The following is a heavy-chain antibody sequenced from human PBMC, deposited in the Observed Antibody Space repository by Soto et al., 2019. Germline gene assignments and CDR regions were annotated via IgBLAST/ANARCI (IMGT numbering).Heavy chain of an antibody. CDR2: ISGSGGST. CDR1: GFTFSSYA. Sequence: PGGSLRLSCAASGFTFSSYAMSWVRQAPGKGLEWVSAISGSGGSTYYADSVKGRFTISRDNSKNTLYLQMNSLRAEDTAVYYCAKEDYGSGSYYNAYFDYWGQGAQVTVSS. J-gene: IGHJ4*02. V-gene: IGHV3-23*01. D-gene: IGHD3-10*01. CDR3: AKEDYGSGSYYNAYFDY.